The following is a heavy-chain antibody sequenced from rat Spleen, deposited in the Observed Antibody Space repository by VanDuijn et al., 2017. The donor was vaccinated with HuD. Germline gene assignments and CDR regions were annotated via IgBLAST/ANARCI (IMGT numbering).Heavy chain of an antibody. CDR2: ITNTGGST. CDR1: GFTFNNYW. J-gene: IGHJ4*01. V-gene: IGHV5-31*01. D-gene: IGHD1-12*03. Sequence: EVQLVESGGGLVQPGRSLKLSCVASGFTFNNYWMTWIRQAPGKGLEWVASITNTGGSTYYPDSVKGRFTISRDNAKSTLYLQMNSLRSEDKATYYCTRYRIYYYDGYYHSPDYYVMDAWGQGASVTVSS. CDR3: TRYRIYYYDGYYHSPDYYVMDA.